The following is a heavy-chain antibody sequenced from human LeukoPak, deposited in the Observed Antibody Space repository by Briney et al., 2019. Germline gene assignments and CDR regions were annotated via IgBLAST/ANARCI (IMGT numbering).Heavy chain of an antibody. Sequence: SDTLSLTCQVSGCSISSSRHYWSWIRQPAGKGLEWVGRIYTRRSTNYNPPLKRRATIALNTSNKQFPMQLGVVTAADTAVYYCARVDGSCAGGSCHSGNWFDPWGQGTLVTVSS. CDR3: ARVDGSCAGGSCHSGNWFDP. D-gene: IGHD2-15*01. V-gene: IGHV4-61*02. CDR2: IYTRRST. J-gene: IGHJ5*02. CDR1: GCSISSSRHY.